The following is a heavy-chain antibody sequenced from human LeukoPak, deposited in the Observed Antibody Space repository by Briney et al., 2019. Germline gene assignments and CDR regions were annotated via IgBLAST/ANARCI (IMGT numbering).Heavy chain of an antibody. V-gene: IGHV3-30*03. J-gene: IGHJ5*02. CDR2: ISYDGSNK. D-gene: IGHD3-3*01. CDR3: ARGYDFWSGYPPRTYFDP. CDR1: GFTFSSYG. Sequence: GRSLRLSCAASGFTFSSYGMHWVRQAPGKGLEWVAVISYDGSNKYYADSVKGRFTISRDNSKNTLYLQMNSLRAEDTAVYCCARGYDFWSGYPPRTYFDPWGQGTLVTVSS.